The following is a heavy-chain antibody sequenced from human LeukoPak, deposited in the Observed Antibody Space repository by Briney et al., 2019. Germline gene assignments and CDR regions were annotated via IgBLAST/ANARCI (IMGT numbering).Heavy chain of an antibody. CDR1: GFTFSSYA. D-gene: IGHD2-15*01. V-gene: IGHV3-23*01. Sequence: GGSLRLSCAASGFTFSSYAMGWVRQAPGKGLEWVSSIGGSGGGTYYADSVKGRFTISRDNSKNTLYLQMNSLRAEDTAVYYCAKSQSHFVVVVAAITPEYWGQGTLVTVSS. J-gene: IGHJ4*02. CDR3: AKSQSHFVVVVAAITPEY. CDR2: IGGSGGGT.